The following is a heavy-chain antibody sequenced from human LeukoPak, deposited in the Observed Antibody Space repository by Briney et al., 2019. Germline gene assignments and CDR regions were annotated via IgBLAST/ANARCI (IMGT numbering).Heavy chain of an antibody. CDR3: AREAITIFGLVRTQTTKGPHRFDP. Sequence: SVKVSCKASGGTFSSYAISWVRQAPGQGLEWMGGIIPIFGTANYAQKFQGRVTITADESTSTAYMELSSLRSEDTAVYYCAREAITIFGLVRTQTTKGPHRFDPWGQGTLVTVSS. J-gene: IGHJ5*02. CDR1: GGTFSSYA. CDR2: IIPIFGTA. D-gene: IGHD3-3*01. V-gene: IGHV1-69*13.